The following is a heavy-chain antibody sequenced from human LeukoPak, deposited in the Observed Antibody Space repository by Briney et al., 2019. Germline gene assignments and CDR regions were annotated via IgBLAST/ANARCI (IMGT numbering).Heavy chain of an antibody. V-gene: IGHV1-69*04. J-gene: IGHJ4*02. D-gene: IGHD5-18*01. CDR3: ARVDTAMVIDY. Sequence: SVKVSCKASGGTFISYAISWVRQAPGQGLEWMGRIIPILGIANYAQKFQGRVTITADKSTSTAYMELSSLRSEDTAVYYCARVDTAMVIDYWGQGTLVTVSS. CDR1: GGTFISYA. CDR2: IIPILGIA.